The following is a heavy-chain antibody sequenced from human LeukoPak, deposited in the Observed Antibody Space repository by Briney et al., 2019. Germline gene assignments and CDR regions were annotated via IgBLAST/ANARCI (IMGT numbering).Heavy chain of an antibody. J-gene: IGHJ5*02. Sequence: GGSLRLSCAASGFTFSSYAMHWVRQAPGKGLEWVAVISYDGSNKYYADSVKGRFTISRDNSKNTLYLQMNSLRAEDTAVYYCARDPRDDFWSGYPPDWFDPWGQGTLVTVSS. CDR2: ISYDGSNK. CDR1: GFTFSSYA. V-gene: IGHV3-30*04. D-gene: IGHD3-3*01. CDR3: ARDPRDDFWSGYPPDWFDP.